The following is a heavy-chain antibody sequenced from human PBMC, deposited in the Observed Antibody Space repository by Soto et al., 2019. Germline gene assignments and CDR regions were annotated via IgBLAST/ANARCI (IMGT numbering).Heavy chain of an antibody. CDR1: GFTFSSYG. CDR2: ISYDGSNK. V-gene: IGHV3-30*18. D-gene: IGHD3-3*01. CDR3: VKDFFTRDICYYYGMDV. Sequence: GGSLRLSCAASGFTFSSYGMHWVRQAPGKGLGWVAVISYDGSNKYYADSVKGRFTISRDNSKNTLYLQMNSLRAEDTAVYYCVKDFFTRDICYYYGMDVWGQGTTVTVSS. J-gene: IGHJ6*02.